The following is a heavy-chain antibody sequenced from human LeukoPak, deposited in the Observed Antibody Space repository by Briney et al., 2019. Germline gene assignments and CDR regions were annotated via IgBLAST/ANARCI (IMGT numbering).Heavy chain of an antibody. Sequence: PGGSLRLSCAASGFTFSSYGMHWVRQAPGKGLEWVSAISGSGGSTYYADSVKGRFTISRDNSKNTLYLQMNSLRAEDTAVYYCAKGWELLGEIDYWGQGTLVTVSS. D-gene: IGHD1-26*01. CDR1: GFTFSSYG. V-gene: IGHV3-23*01. CDR3: AKGWELLGEIDY. CDR2: ISGSGGST. J-gene: IGHJ4*02.